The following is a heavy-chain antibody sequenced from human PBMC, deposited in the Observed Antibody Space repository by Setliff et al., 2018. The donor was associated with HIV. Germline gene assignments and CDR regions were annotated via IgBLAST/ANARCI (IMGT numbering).Heavy chain of an antibody. Sequence: GGSLRLSCTASGFSFRTYTNWVRQAPGKRLEWVSSVSSGGHTIYYADSVKGRFTISRDGAKNSVFLQMNSLRVEDTAVYYCATDLWDSSGYWYTPAPFDLWGQGTMVTVSS. J-gene: IGHJ3*01. CDR1: GFSFRTYT. D-gene: IGHD3-22*01. CDR3: ATDLWDSSGYWYTPAPFDL. V-gene: IGHV3-48*01. CDR2: VSSGGHTI.